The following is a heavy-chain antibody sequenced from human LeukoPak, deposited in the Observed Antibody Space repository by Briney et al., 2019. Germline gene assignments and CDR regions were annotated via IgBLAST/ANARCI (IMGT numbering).Heavy chain of an antibody. CDR2: IKQDGSEK. J-gene: IGHJ6*02. D-gene: IGHD2-21*02. Sequence: GGSLRLSCAASGFTFSSYWMSWVRQAPGKGLEWVANIKQDGSEKYYVDSVKGRFTISRDNAKNSLYLQMNSLRAEDTAVYYCARYMDCGGDCYLYNYGMDVWGQGTTVTVSS. CDR1: GFTFSSYW. CDR3: ARYMDCGGDCYLYNYGMDV. V-gene: IGHV3-7*01.